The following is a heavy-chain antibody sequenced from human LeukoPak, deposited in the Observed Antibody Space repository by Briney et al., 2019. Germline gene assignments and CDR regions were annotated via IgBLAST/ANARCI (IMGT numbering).Heavy chain of an antibody. CDR2: IWNDGSYE. D-gene: IGHD3-10*01. J-gene: IGHJ5*01. CDR1: GFTFNKYG. V-gene: IGHV3-33*01. Sequence: GESLRLSCVASGFTFNKYGVHWVRQAPGKGLEWVAVIWNDGSYEYYADSVKGRLAISRDNDKSTVNLQMNSLRVEDTAVYYCARDGSGLAVRGWFDFWGQGTLVTVSS. CDR3: ARDGSGLAVRGWFDF.